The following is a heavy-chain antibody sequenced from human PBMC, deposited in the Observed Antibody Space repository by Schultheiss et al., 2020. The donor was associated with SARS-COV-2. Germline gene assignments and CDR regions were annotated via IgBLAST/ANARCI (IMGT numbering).Heavy chain of an antibody. CDR2: IYYSGST. Sequence: SETLSLTCTVSGGSISSGGYYWSWIRQHPGKGLEWIGYIYYSGSTNYNPSLKSRVTISVDTSKNQFSLKLSSVTAADTAVYYCARDGIAAAGTPLYGMDVWGQGTKVTVSS. CDR1: GGSISSGGYY. V-gene: IGHV4-61*08. D-gene: IGHD6-13*01. J-gene: IGHJ6*02. CDR3: ARDGIAAAGTPLYGMDV.